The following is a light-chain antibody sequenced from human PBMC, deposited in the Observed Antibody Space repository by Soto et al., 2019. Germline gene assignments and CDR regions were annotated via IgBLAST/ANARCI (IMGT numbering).Light chain of an antibody. CDR1: QSVSSTY. J-gene: IGKJ2*01. CDR2: GAS. V-gene: IGKV3-20*01. CDR3: QQYGASPIYT. Sequence: EIVLTQSPGTLSLSPGERATLSCRASQSVSSTYLAGYQQKPGQPPRLLLFGASNRAAGTPDRFSGSGSGTDVTLTISRLEPEDFAVYYCQQYGASPIYTFGQGTKLEIK.